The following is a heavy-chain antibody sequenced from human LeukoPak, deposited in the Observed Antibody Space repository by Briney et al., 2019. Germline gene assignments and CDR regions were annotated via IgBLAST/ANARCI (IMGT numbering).Heavy chain of an antibody. D-gene: IGHD3-3*01. CDR2: IYYSGST. CDR3: GRGGAAFDLDY. J-gene: IGHJ4*02. CDR1: GGSISSYY. V-gene: IGHV4-59*01. Sequence: PSETLSLTCTVSGGSISSYYWSWIRQPPGKGLEWIGYIYYSGSTNYSPSLKSRVTISVDTSKNQFSLKLSSVTAADTAMYYCGRGGAAFDLDYGAQEPLVTFSS.